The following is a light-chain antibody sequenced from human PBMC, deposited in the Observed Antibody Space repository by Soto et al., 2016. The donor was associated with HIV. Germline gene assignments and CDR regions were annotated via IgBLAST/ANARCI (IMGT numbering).Light chain of an antibody. V-gene: IGKV1-5*03. CDR1: QSISSW. CDR3: QHLGT. CDR2: LAS. Sequence: DVQLTQSPSTLSASVGDRVTITCRASQSISSWLAWYQQKPGKVPKLLIYLASTLQSGVPPRFSGSGSGTEFTLTISGLQPDDFATYYCQHLGTFGQGTKVEIK. J-gene: IGKJ1*01.